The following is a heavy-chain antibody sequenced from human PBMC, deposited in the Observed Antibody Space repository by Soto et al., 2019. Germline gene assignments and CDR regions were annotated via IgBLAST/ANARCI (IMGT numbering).Heavy chain of an antibody. CDR1: VGSISSSSYY. CDR3: AGPPYYSSSGYAIDY. D-gene: IGHD6-13*01. CDR2: IYYSGST. Sequence: PSETLSLTCTVSVGSISSSSYYWGWIRQPPGKGLEWIGSIYYSGSTYYNPSLKSRVTISVDTSKDQFSLKLSSVTAADTAVYYCAGPPYYSSSGYAIDYWGQGTLVTVSS. J-gene: IGHJ4*02. V-gene: IGHV4-39*01.